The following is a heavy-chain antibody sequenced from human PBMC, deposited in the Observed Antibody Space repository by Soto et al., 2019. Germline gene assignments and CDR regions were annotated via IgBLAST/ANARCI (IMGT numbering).Heavy chain of an antibody. D-gene: IGHD2-15*01. V-gene: IGHV3-48*03. CDR3: ASGPYCSGGSCYSGDYYYGMDV. CDR2: ISSSGSTI. J-gene: IGHJ6*02. Sequence: VGSLRLSCAASGFTFSSYEMNWVRQAPGKGLEWVSYISSSGSTIYYADSVKGRFTISRDNAKNSLYLQMNSLRAEDTAVYYCASGPYCSGGSCYSGDYYYGMDVWGQGTTVTVSS. CDR1: GFTFSSYE.